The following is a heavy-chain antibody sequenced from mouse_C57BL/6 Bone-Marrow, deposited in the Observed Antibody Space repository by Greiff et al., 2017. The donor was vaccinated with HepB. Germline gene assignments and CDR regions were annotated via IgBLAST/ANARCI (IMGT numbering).Heavy chain of an antibody. CDR1: GYTFTSYW. CDR3: ARRHLLGVYAMDY. D-gene: IGHD4-1*01. CDR2: IHPNSGST. Sequence: VQLQQPGAELVKPGASVKLSCKASGYTFTSYWMHWVKQRPGQGLEWIGMIHPNSGSTNYNEKFKSKATLTVDKSSSTAYMQLSSLTSEDSAVYYCARRHLLGVYAMDYWGQGTSVTVSS. J-gene: IGHJ4*01. V-gene: IGHV1-64*01.